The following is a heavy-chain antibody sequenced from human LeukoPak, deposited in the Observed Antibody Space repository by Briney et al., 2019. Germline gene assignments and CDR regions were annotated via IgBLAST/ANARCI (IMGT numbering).Heavy chain of an antibody. Sequence: GGSLRLPCAASGFTFSSYAMHWVRQAPGKGLEWVAVISYDGSNKYYADSVKGRFTISRDNSKNTLYLQMNSLRAEDTAVYYCARDFGYGAPIDYYYMDVWGKGTTVTVSS. D-gene: IGHD4-17*01. J-gene: IGHJ6*03. V-gene: IGHV3-30*04. CDR3: ARDFGYGAPIDYYYMDV. CDR1: GFTFSSYA. CDR2: ISYDGSNK.